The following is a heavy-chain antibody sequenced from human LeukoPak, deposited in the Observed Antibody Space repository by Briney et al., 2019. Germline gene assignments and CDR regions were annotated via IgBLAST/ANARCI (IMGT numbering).Heavy chain of an antibody. CDR1: GFTFSSYS. Sequence: GGSLRLSCAASGFTFSSYSMNWVRQAPGKGLEWVSYISSSSSTIYYADSVKGRFTISRDNAKNSLYLQMNSLRAEDTAVYYCAKRIPYYYDSSGYYSLFDYWGQGTLVTVSS. D-gene: IGHD3-22*01. V-gene: IGHV3-48*04. J-gene: IGHJ4*02. CDR3: AKRIPYYYDSSGYYSLFDY. CDR2: ISSSSSTI.